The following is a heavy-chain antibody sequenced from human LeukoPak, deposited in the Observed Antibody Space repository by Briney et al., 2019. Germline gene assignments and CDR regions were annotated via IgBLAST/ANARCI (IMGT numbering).Heavy chain of an antibody. CDR3: AKELTTERTPGVDS. V-gene: IGHV3-23*01. Sequence: PGGSLRLSCTASGFTFSSYSMSWVRQGPGTGLEWVSAISGSGDTTFYADSVKGRFTISRDNSKKTLYLQVNSLTAEDTAVYFCAKELTTERTPGVDSWGQGTLVTVSS. CDR2: ISGSGDTT. CDR1: GFTFSSYS. J-gene: IGHJ4*02. D-gene: IGHD4-17*01.